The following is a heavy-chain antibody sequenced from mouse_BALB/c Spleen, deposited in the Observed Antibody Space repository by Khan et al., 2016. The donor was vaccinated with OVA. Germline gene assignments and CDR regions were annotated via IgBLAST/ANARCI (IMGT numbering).Heavy chain of an antibody. CDR2: IYPGDGST. D-gene: IGHD1-1*01. CDR3: AREGVRGVAMDY. V-gene: IGHV1S56*01. Sequence: QVQLQQPGPELVKPGASVKISCKASGYTFTAYDINWVKQRPGQGLEWIGWIYPGDGSTQYNEDFKGKATLTADRSSTTAYMQLSSLTAENSAVYFGAREGVRGVAMDYWGQGTSVSVSS. CDR1: GYTFTAYD. J-gene: IGHJ4*01.